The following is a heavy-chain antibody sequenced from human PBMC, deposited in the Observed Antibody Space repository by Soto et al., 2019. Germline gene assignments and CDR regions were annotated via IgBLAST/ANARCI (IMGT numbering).Heavy chain of an antibody. Sequence: GGSLRLSCAASGFTFSNYEMHWVRQAPGKGLEWVAVISYDGSNKYYADSVKGRFTISRDNSKNTLYLQMNSLRAEDTAVYYCAKDPGLVSYYGSGSLDYWGQGTLVTVSS. CDR2: ISYDGSNK. CDR3: AKDPGLVSYYGSGSLDY. CDR1: GFTFSNYE. D-gene: IGHD3-10*01. J-gene: IGHJ4*02. V-gene: IGHV3-30*18.